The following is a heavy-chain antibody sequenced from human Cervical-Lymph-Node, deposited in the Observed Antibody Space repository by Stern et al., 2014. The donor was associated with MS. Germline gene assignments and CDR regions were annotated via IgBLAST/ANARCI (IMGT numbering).Heavy chain of an antibody. Sequence: EVQLVESGGGLVQPGRSLRLSCAASGFTFDDYAMHWVRQAPGKGLEWVSGIPWNGVSVGYADSVKGRFTISRDNAKNSLYLQMNSLRGDDTALYYCAKGSGGSGYYPVALDYWGQGTLVTVSS. CDR1: GFTFDDYA. CDR3: AKGSGGSGYYPVALDY. D-gene: IGHD3-3*01. J-gene: IGHJ4*02. CDR2: IPWNGVSV. V-gene: IGHV3-9*01.